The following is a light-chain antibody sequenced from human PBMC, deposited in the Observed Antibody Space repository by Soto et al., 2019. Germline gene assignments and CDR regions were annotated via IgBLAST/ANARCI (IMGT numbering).Light chain of an antibody. CDR2: DAS. CDR3: QHYGDSLSIT. J-gene: IGKJ5*01. Sequence: DIQMPQSHSALSASVGDRVTMTCRASQSISSWLAWYQQQPGKAPKLLIYDASSLESGVPSRFSGRGSGTDFSLTISRLEPGDFAVYYCQHYGDSLSITFGQGTRLEIK. V-gene: IGKV1-5*01. CDR1: QSISSW.